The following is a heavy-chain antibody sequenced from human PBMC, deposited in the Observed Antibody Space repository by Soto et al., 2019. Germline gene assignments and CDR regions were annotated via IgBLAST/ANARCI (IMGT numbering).Heavy chain of an antibody. V-gene: IGHV3-53*01. Sequence: GGSLRLSCAAFGLTVSGKKYVAWVRQAPGKGLEWVSALYDVDGSFYADSVKGRFTTSSDSSKTTVYLQMNGLRPDDTAVYYCASWHEREHAYDVWGQGTKVTV. D-gene: IGHD1-1*01. CDR3: ASWHEREHAYDV. CDR1: GLTVSGKKY. CDR2: LYDVDGS. J-gene: IGHJ3*01.